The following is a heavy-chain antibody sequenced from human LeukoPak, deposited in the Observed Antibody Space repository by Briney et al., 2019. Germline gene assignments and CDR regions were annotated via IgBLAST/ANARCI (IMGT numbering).Heavy chain of an antibody. J-gene: IGHJ4*02. CDR1: GFTFSSYS. CDR2: MSGSGGST. CDR3: AKGVKSIAARPSFDY. V-gene: IGHV3-23*01. D-gene: IGHD6-6*01. Sequence: GGSLRLSCAASGFTFSSYSMNWVRQAPGKGLEWVSAMSGSGGSTYYADSVKGRFTISRDNSKNTLYLQMNSLRAEDTAVYYCAKGVKSIAARPSFDYWGQGTLVTVSS.